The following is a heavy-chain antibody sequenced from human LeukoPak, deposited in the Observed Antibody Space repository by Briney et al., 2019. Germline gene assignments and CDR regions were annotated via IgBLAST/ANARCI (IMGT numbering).Heavy chain of an antibody. J-gene: IGHJ6*02. CDR1: GFSFTSYA. CDR3: ARDHYAGAAGLYYYYGMDV. D-gene: IGHD6-13*01. V-gene: IGHV3-23*01. CDR2: FSGRGGST. Sequence: GGSLRLSRASSGFSFTSYAMSWVPPAPGKGLGWVSPFSGRGGSTYYADSVKGRLTISRDNAKNSLYMQMNSLRAEYTAVYYCARDHYAGAAGLYYYYGMDVWGQGTTVTVSS.